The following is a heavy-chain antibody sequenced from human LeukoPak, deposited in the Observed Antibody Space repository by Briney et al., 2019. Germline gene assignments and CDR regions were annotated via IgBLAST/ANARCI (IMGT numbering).Heavy chain of an antibody. CDR1: GFTFSSYW. J-gene: IGHJ4*02. CDR2: IKQDGSEK. D-gene: IGHD6-19*01. CDR3: ARDPEVVPVAEYYFDY. Sequence: GGSLRLSCAASGFTFSSYWMSWVRQAPGKGLEWVANIKQDGSEKYYVDSVKGRFTISRDNAKNSLYLQMNSLRAEDTAVYYYARDPEVVPVAEYYFDYWGQGTLVTVSS. V-gene: IGHV3-7*01.